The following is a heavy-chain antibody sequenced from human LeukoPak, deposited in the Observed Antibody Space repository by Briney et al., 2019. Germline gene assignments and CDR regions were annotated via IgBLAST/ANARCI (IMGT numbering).Heavy chain of an antibody. D-gene: IGHD5-12*01. J-gene: IGHJ4*02. CDR1: GGSFSGYY. Sequence: SETLSLTCAVYGGSFSGYYWSWICHPPGKGLEWMGEINHSGSTNYNPSLQSLVTIYVDKSKNQFSLKLSSVTAADTAVYYCARDFPLSGATREPLDYWGQGTLVTVSS. CDR3: ARDFPLSGATREPLDY. V-gene: IGHV4-34*01. CDR2: INHSGST.